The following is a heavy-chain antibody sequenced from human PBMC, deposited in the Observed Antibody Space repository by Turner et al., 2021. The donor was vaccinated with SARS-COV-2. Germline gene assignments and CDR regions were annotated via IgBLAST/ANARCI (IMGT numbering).Heavy chain of an antibody. CDR3: AKDLGGYFYY. J-gene: IGHJ4*02. CDR2: IKSKIDGGTV. V-gene: IGHV3-15*01. D-gene: IGHD2-15*01. Sequence: EVQLVVSGGGLVEPGGSLRVSCAASGFTFSTTWMTWVRQAPGKGLEWVGRIKSKIDGGTVDYAAPVKGRFTISRDDSEDTLYMQMNSLRAEDTAVYYCAKDLGGYFYYWGQGTLVTVSS. CDR1: GFTFSTTW.